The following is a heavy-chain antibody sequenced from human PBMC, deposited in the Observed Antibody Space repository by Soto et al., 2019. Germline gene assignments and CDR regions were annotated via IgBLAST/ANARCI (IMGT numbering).Heavy chain of an antibody. J-gene: IGHJ5*02. D-gene: IGHD2-15*01. Sequence: AATXALTCTVSVVSTNTNNYYLCWVRQPPGKGLEWIGSVFYNGTTYYSPSLKSRVTISLAPSRTQFSLKLESVTAADTAVYFCARIVVVHQVANAWGQGTLVTVYS. V-gene: IGHV4-39*01. CDR2: VFYNGTT. CDR3: ARIVVVHQVANA. CDR1: VVSTNTNNYY.